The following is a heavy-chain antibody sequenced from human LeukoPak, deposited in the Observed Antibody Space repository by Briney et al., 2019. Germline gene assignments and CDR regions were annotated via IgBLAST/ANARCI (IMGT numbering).Heavy chain of an antibody. Sequence: ASVKVSCKASGYTFTTYGISWVRQAPGQGLEWMGWISAYNGNTNYAQKLQGRVTMTTDTSTSTAYMELRSLRSDDTAVYYCARDSQLYYYDSSGYRLIDYWGQGTMVTVSS. CDR3: ARDSQLYYYDSSGYRLIDY. CDR1: GYTFTTYG. CDR2: ISAYNGNT. J-gene: IGHJ4*02. V-gene: IGHV1-18*01. D-gene: IGHD3-22*01.